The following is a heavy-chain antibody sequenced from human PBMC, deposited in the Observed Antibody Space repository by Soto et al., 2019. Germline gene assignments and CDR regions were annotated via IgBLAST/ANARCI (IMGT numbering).Heavy chain of an antibody. J-gene: IGHJ6*02. CDR2: IYYSGST. CDR1: GGSISSYY. Sequence: PSETLSLTCTVSGGSISSYYWSWIRQPPGKGLEWIGYIYYSGSTNYNPSLKSRVTISVDTSKNQFSLKLSSVTAADTAVYYCARGPIVVVVAATFYYYYYGMDVWGQGTTVTVSS. V-gene: IGHV4-59*12. CDR3: ARGPIVVVVAATFYYYYYGMDV. D-gene: IGHD2-15*01.